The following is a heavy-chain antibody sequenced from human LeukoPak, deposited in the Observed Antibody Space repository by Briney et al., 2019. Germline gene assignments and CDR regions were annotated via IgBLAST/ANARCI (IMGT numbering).Heavy chain of an antibody. D-gene: IGHD6-19*01. CDR3: ARVRGIAVAGTASIYFDD. CDR2: IKEDGSEK. CDR1: GFTFSSYW. Sequence: PGGSLRLSCAASGFTFSSYWMSWVRQAPGKGLEWVANIKEDGSEKYYVDSVTGRFTISRDNAKNSLYLQMNSLRAADTAVYYCARVRGIAVAGTASIYFDDWGQGTLVTVSS. J-gene: IGHJ4*02. V-gene: IGHV3-7*01.